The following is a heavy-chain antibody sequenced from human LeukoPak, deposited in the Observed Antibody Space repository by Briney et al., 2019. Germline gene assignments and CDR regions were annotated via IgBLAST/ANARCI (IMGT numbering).Heavy chain of an antibody. J-gene: IGHJ4*02. Sequence: SCKASGGTFSTSGFNWVRQAPGKGLEWVASIGPTGSDRYHADSIKGRFTISRDNANNFLYLQMNSLRAEDTAVYYCATETNGRHYDYWGQGTLLTVSS. CDR3: ATETNGRHYDY. D-gene: IGHD1-14*01. CDR1: GGTFSTSG. CDR2: IGPTGSDR. V-gene: IGHV3-21*06.